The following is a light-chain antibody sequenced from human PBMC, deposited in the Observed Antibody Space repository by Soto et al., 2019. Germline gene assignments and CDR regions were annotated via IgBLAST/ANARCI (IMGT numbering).Light chain of an antibody. CDR1: SSDVGGYNY. Sequence: QSVLTQPPSASGSPGQSVTISCTGSSSDVGGYNYVSWYQQHPGKAPKLMIYEVSKRPSGVPDRFSGSKSGNTASLTVSWLQFEDEADYYCSSYAGSNSYVFGTGTKVTVL. V-gene: IGLV2-8*01. CDR2: EVS. CDR3: SSYAGSNSYV. J-gene: IGLJ1*01.